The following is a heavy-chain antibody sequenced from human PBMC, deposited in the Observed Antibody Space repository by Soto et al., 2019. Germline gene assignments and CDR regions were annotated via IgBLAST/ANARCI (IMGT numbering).Heavy chain of an antibody. J-gene: IGHJ3*02. V-gene: IGHV3-23*01. Sequence: GGSLRLSCAASGFTFSSYAMSWVRPAPGKGLEWVSGISGSGGATYYADSVKGRFTISRDNSKNTLYLQMNSLRAEDTAVYYCSRDRYCSGGSCYSEWAFDIWGQGTMVTVSS. D-gene: IGHD2-15*01. CDR3: SRDRYCSGGSCYSEWAFDI. CDR1: GFTFSSYA. CDR2: ISGSGGAT.